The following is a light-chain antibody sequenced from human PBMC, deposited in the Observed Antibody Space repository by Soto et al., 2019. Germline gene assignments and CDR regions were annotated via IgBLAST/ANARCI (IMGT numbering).Light chain of an antibody. V-gene: IGKV3-20*01. CDR1: QSVSSTN. Sequence: EIVLTQSPGTLSLSPGERGTLSCRASQSVSSTNLAWYQQRPGQAPRLLIFGASNRATGVPDRFSGSGSGTDFTLAISRLEPEDFAVYYCQQFGSSPLLTFGGGTKVEIK. CDR3: QQFGSSPLLT. CDR2: GAS. J-gene: IGKJ4*01.